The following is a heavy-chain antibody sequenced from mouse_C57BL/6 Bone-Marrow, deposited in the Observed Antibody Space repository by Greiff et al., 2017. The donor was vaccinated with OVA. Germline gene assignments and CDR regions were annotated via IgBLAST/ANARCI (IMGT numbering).Heavy chain of an antibody. CDR2: IDPETGGT. CDR3: TRWGYSDY. CDR1: GYTFTDYE. V-gene: IGHV1-15*01. Sequence: VQVVESGAELVRPGASVTLSCKASGYTFTDYEMHWVKQTPVHGLEWIGAIDPETGGTAYNQKFKGKAILTADTSSSTAYMRLRSLTSEDSAVYYCTRWGYSDYWGQGTTLTVSS. J-gene: IGHJ2*01.